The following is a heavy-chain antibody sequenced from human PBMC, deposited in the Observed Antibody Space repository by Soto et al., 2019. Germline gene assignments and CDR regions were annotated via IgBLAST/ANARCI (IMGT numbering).Heavy chain of an antibody. D-gene: IGHD1-26*01. V-gene: IGHV1-69*13. Sequence: GASVKVSCKASGGTFSSYAISWVRQAPGQGLEWLGGIIPIFGTANYAQKFQGRVTITADESTSTAYMELSSLRSEDTAVYYCARAPVLMGAPFDPWGQGTLVTVSS. CDR3: ARAPVLMGAPFDP. CDR2: IIPIFGTA. J-gene: IGHJ5*02. CDR1: GGTFSSYA.